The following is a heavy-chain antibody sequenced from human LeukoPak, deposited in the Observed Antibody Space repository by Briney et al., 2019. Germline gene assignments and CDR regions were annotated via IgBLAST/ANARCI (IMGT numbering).Heavy chain of an antibody. Sequence: GGSLRLSCAASGFTFSTYWMNWFRQTPGKGLEWVAKIKADGGEEDHVASVKGRFTISRDNAKNSLYLQMNSLRAEDTAVYYCATIEAVRFHYWGQGTLVTVSS. D-gene: IGHD4-17*01. CDR1: GFTFSTYW. CDR2: IKADGGEE. V-gene: IGHV3-7*01. J-gene: IGHJ4*02. CDR3: ATIEAVRFHY.